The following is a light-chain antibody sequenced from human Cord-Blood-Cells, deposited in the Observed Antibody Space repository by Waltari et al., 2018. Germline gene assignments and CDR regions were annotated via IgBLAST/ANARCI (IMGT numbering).Light chain of an antibody. Sequence: SSELTQDPAVSVALGQTVRLTCQGASLRIYYASWYQQKPGQDPVLVIYGKNNRPSGIPDRFSGSRSGNTASLTITGAQAEDEADYYCNSRDSSCNHVVFGGGTKLTVL. CDR1: SLRIYY. V-gene: IGLV3-19*01. J-gene: IGLJ2*01. CDR3: NSRDSSCNHVV. CDR2: GKN.